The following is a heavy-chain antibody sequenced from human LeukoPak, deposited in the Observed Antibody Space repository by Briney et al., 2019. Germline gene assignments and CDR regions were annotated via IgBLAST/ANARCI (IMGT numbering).Heavy chain of an antibody. D-gene: IGHD4-23*01. Sequence: PSETLSLTCTVSGGSISSGSYYWSWIRQPAGKGLEWIGRIYTSGSTNYNPSLKSRVTISVDTSKNQFSLKLSSVTAADTAVYYCARGIQTTVVTPGSYYYYGMDVWGQGTTVTVSS. CDR3: ARGIQTTVVTPGSYYYYGMDV. CDR1: GGSISSGSYY. J-gene: IGHJ6*02. CDR2: IYTSGST. V-gene: IGHV4-61*02.